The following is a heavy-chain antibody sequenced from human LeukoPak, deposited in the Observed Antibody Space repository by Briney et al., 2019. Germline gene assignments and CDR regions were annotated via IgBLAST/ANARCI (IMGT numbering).Heavy chain of an antibody. V-gene: IGHV3-30*03. D-gene: IGHD3-22*01. CDR3: AYYDSSGYYYGRLRY. CDR2: ISYDGSNK. J-gene: IGHJ4*02. CDR1: GFTFSSSG. Sequence: GGSLRLSCAASGFTFSSSGMHWVRQAPGKGLEWVAVISYDGSNKYYADSVKGRFTFSRDNSKNTLYLQMNSLRAEDTAIYFCAYYDSSGYYYGRLRYWGQGTPVAVSS.